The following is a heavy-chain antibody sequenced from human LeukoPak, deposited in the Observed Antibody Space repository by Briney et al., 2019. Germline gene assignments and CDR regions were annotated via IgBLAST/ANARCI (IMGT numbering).Heavy chain of an antibody. CDR1: GYTFTNYY. V-gene: IGHV1-46*01. CDR3: ARGGRVGSGWYGYHH. CDR2: LNPSGGST. Sequence: ASVKVSCRASGYTFTNYYMHWVRQAPGQGLEWMGLLNPSGGSTSYAQRFQGRVTMTRDMSTSTVYMELSSLRSEDTAMYYCARGGRVGSGWYGYHHWGQGTLVTVSS. J-gene: IGHJ5*02. D-gene: IGHD6-19*01.